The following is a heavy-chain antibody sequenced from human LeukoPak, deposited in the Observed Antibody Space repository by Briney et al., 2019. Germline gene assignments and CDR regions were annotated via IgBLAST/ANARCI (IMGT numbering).Heavy chain of an antibody. CDR1: GYTFTTYA. CDR3: ATRYNYNWGFDY. V-gene: IGHV1-3*01. J-gene: IGHJ4*02. Sequence: ASVKVSCKASGYTFTTYAMHWVRQAPGQRLEWMGWINAGNGNTKYSQKFQGRVILTSDTSASTAYMELSSLRSEDTAVYYCATRYNYNWGFDYWGQGTLVIVSS. D-gene: IGHD5-18*01. CDR2: INAGNGNT.